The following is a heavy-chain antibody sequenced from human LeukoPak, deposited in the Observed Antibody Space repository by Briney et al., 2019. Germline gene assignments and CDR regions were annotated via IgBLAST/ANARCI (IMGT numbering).Heavy chain of an antibody. CDR2: IKPDSGAT. CDR1: GYTFTNYF. D-gene: IGHD1-26*01. V-gene: IGHV1-2*02. J-gene: IGHJ4*02. Sequence: ASVKVSCKASGYTFTNYFIHWVRQAPGQGLEWMGWIKPDSGATESAQKFQGRVTMTRDTSISTAYMELSRLRSDDTAVYYCARVLRSGSYPDYWGQGTLVTVSS. CDR3: ARVLRSGSYPDY.